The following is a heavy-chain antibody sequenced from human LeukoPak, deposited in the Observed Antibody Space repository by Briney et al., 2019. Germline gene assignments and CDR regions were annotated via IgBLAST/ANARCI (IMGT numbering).Heavy chain of an antibody. Sequence: GGSLRLSCAASGFTFSNYAMNWVRQAPGKGLEWVSIISGSGDRTYYTDSVKGRFTISRDNAKNSLFLQMNSLRVEDTAVYYCARDAYGSSWFGADAFDIWGQGTMVTVSS. CDR1: GFTFSNYA. D-gene: IGHD6-13*01. CDR2: ISGSGDRT. V-gene: IGHV3-23*01. CDR3: ARDAYGSSWFGADAFDI. J-gene: IGHJ3*02.